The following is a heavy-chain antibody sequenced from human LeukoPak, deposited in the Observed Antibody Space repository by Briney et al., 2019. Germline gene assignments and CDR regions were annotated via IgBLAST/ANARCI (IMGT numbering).Heavy chain of an antibody. CDR1: RYRFANYW. Sequence: GESLKISCKDSRYRFANYWIAWVRQKPGKGLEWMGFIYPGDSQTKYSPSFQGQVTISADKSISTAYLQWGSLKASDTAMYYCARLGPETLDYWGQGTLVTVSS. CDR2: IYPGDSQT. CDR3: ARLGPETLDY. V-gene: IGHV5-51*01. J-gene: IGHJ4*02. D-gene: IGHD1-14*01.